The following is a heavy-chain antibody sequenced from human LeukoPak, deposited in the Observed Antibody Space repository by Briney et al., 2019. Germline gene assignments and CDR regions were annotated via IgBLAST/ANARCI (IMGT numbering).Heavy chain of an antibody. CDR1: GFTFANSA. CDR2: IVLGAGNT. CDR3: AAQREASLHDFWSTRLFDP. D-gene: IGHD3-3*01. Sequence: GASVKVSCKASGFTFANSAMQWVRQARGQRLEWIGWIVLGAGNTGYTHKFHDRVTITRDISTTTAYMELDSLGSEDTAVYYCAAQREASLHDFWSTRLFDPWGQGTLVTVSS. V-gene: IGHV1-58*02. J-gene: IGHJ5*02.